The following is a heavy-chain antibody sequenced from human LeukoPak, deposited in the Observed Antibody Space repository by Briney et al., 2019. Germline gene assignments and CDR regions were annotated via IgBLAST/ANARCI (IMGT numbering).Heavy chain of an antibody. CDR1: GYTFTGYY. CDR2: VTPNSGGT. CDR3: AREAYGSGSFRTDYYYMDV. V-gene: IGHV1-2*02. J-gene: IGHJ6*03. D-gene: IGHD3-10*01. Sequence: ASVKVSCKASGYTFTGYYMHWVRQALGQGLEWMGWVTPNSGGTNYAQRFQGRVTMTRDTSISTAYMELNRLRSDDTAVYYCAREAYGSGSFRTDYYYMDVWGKGTTVTISS.